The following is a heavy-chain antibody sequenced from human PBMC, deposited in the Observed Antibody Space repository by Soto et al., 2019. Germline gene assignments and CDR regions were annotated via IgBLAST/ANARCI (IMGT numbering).Heavy chain of an antibody. J-gene: IGHJ4*02. CDR2: IYWDDDK. V-gene: IGHV2-5*02. D-gene: IGHD2-15*01. Sequence: QITLKESGPTLVKPTQTLTLTCTFSGFSLSTSGVSVGWFRQPPGKALEWLALIYWDDDKRYSPSLKSRLTITKDTSKNQVVLTMTNMDPVDTATYYCAHGGLPPITDYWGEGTLVTFSS. CDR1: GFSLSTSGVS. CDR3: AHGGLPPITDY.